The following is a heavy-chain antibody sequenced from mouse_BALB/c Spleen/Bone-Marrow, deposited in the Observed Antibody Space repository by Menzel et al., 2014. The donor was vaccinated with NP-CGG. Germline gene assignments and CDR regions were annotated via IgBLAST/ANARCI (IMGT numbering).Heavy chain of an antibody. CDR3: ARGYDYDFDY. CDR1: GFTFSNFA. Sequence: EVQRVESGGGLVKPGGSLKLSCAASGFTFSNFAMSWVRQTPDKRLEWVASISSGGSAYYPDSVKGRLSISRDNARDILFPQMSSLRSEDTAMYYCARGYDYDFDYWGQGTTLTVSS. J-gene: IGHJ2*01. D-gene: IGHD2-4*01. CDR2: ISSGGSA. V-gene: IGHV5-6-5*01.